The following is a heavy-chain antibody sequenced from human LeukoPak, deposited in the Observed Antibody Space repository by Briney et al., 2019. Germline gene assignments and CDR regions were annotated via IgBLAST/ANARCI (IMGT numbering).Heavy chain of an antibody. CDR2: IYYSVST. J-gene: IGHJ4*02. CDR3: VRDRGGYTYSHDY. D-gene: IGHD5-18*01. Sequence: PSETLSLICAVYGGSFSDYYWSWIRQPPGKGLEWIGYIYYSVSTYYNPSLKSLVTISLDTSKNLFSLRLSSVTAADTAVYYCVRDRGGYTYSHDYWGQGTLVTVSS. V-gene: IGHV4-59*12. CDR1: GGSFSDYY.